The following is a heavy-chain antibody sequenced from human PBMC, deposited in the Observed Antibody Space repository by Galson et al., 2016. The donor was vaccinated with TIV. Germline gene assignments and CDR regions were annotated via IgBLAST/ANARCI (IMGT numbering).Heavy chain of an antibody. CDR2: ISCDGSHK. V-gene: IGHV3-30*18. Sequence: SLRLSCAASGFTFSSYDMHWVRQAPGKGLEWVAVISCDGSHKHYAGSVKGRFTISRDNSKTTLDLQMNSLGAEDTAIYYCAKEENSGYYPNDAFDIWGQGTMVTVSS. CDR1: GFTFSSYD. CDR3: AKEENSGYYPNDAFDI. J-gene: IGHJ3*02. D-gene: IGHD3-22*01.